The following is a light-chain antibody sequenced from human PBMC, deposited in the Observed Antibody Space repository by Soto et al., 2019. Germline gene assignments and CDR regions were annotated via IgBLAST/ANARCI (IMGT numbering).Light chain of an antibody. CDR1: QSVSDW. CDR3: QQYNTFSPYT. Sequence: DIQMTQSPSTLSASVGDRVTLTCRASQSVSDWLAWYQQKPGKAPKLLIYKASNLESWVPSRFSGSGSGTEFTLTISSLQPDDSATYYCQQYNTFSPYTFGQGTKLEIK. CDR2: KAS. V-gene: IGKV1-5*03. J-gene: IGKJ2*01.